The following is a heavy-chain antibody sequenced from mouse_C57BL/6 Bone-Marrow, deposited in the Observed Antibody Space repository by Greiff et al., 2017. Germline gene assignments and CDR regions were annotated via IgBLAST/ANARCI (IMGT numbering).Heavy chain of an antibody. CDR1: GYTFTSYW. J-gene: IGHJ4*01. CDR3: ARSNWVYAMDY. Sequence: VQLQQPGAELVMPGASVKLSCKASGYTFTSYWMHWVKQRPGQGLEWIGEIDPSDSYTNYNQKFKGKYTLTVDKSSSTAYMQLSSLTSEDSAVYYCARSNWVYAMDYWGQGTSVTVSS. V-gene: IGHV1-69*01. CDR2: IDPSDSYT. D-gene: IGHD4-1*02.